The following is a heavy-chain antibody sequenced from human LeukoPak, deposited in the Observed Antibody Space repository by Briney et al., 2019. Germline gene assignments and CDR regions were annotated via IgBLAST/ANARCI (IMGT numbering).Heavy chain of an antibody. CDR2: IYYSGST. Sequence: SETLSLTCTVSGGSVRDNSWNWSRQPPGKGLEWIGSIYYSGSTNYNPSLKSRATISVDTSKNQFSLKLSSVTAADTAMYYCARSKYSYDFSDDWGRERLVTVSS. D-gene: IGHD3/OR15-3a*01. CDR3: ARSKYSYDFSDD. J-gene: IGHJ4*02. CDR1: GGSVRDNS. V-gene: IGHV4-59*08.